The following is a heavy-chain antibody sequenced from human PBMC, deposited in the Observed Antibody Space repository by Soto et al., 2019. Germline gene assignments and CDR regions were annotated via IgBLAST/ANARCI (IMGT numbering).Heavy chain of an antibody. D-gene: IGHD3-10*01. CDR2: IRSKANSYAT. CDR3: TRTRSWFGELLPDY. J-gene: IGHJ4*02. Sequence: PGGSLRLSCAASGFTFSGSAMHWVRQASGKGLEWVGRIRSKANSYATAYAASVKGRFTISRDDSKNTAYLQMNSLKTEDTAVYYCTRTRSWFGELLPDYWGQGTLVTVSS. CDR1: GFTFSGSA. V-gene: IGHV3-73*01.